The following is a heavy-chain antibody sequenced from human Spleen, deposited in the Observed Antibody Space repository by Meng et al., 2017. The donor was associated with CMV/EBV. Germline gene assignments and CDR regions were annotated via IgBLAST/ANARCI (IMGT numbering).Heavy chain of an antibody. Sequence: GGSLRLSCAASGFTFSDYYMSWIRQAPGKGLEWVSYISSSGSTIYYADSVKGRFTISRDNAKNSLYLQMNSLRAEDTAVYYCARGWREQLVRPHGMDVGGQGTTVTVSS. D-gene: IGHD6-6*01. V-gene: IGHV3-11*01. CDR3: ARGWREQLVRPHGMDV. CDR2: ISSSGSTI. CDR1: GFTFSDYY. J-gene: IGHJ6*02.